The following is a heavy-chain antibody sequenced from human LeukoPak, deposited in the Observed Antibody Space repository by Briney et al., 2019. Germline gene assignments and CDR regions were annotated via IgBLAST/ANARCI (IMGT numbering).Heavy chain of an antibody. CDR1: GDSISSTNW. CDR3: ARDDSSGYYPVGFDY. Sequence: SGTLSLTCAVSGDSISSTNWWSWVRQPPGKGLEWIGEINHSGSTNYNPSLKSRVTISVDTSKNQFSLKLSSVTAADTAVYYCARDDSSGYYPVGFDYWGQGTLVTVSS. D-gene: IGHD3-22*01. CDR2: INHSGST. J-gene: IGHJ4*02. V-gene: IGHV4-4*02.